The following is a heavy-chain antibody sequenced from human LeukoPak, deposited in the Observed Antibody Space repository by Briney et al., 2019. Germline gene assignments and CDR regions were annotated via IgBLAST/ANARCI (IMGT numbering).Heavy chain of an antibody. CDR2: ISHDGSTN. CDR3: ARARGKWHLLPLDY. J-gene: IGHJ4*02. D-gene: IGHD5-12*01. CDR1: RFPFSSFA. V-gene: IGHV3-30*04. Sequence: GASLSLSCAASRFPFSSFAFHWGRPAPGKVLELVSVISHDGSTNHYADSVKGRFTISRDNSNNSLYLQMTSLSAEDTAVYYCARARGKWHLLPLDYWGQGALVTVSS.